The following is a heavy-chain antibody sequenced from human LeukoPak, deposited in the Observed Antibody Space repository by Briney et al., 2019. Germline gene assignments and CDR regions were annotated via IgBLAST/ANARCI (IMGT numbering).Heavy chain of an antibody. D-gene: IGHD5-18*01. J-gene: IGHJ3*02. CDR2: ISYDGSNK. Sequence: GGSLRLSCAASGFTFSSYAMHWVRQAPGKGLEWVAVISYDGSNKYYADSVKGRSTISRDNSKNTLYLQMNSLRAEDTAVYYCARGGWVIQLGAFDIWGQGTMVTVSS. V-gene: IGHV3-30-3*01. CDR3: ARGGWVIQLGAFDI. CDR1: GFTFSSYA.